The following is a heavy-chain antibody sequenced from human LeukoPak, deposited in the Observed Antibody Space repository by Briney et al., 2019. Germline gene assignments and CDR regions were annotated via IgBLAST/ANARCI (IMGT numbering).Heavy chain of an antibody. J-gene: IGHJ5*02. CDR2: IVPIFGTA. CDR3: ARDLRNYDSSGEFDP. D-gene: IGHD3-22*01. CDR1: GGTFSSYA. V-gene: IGHV1-69*13. Sequence: SVKVSCKASGGTFSSYAINWVRQAPGQGLEWMGGIVPIFGTANYAQKFQGRVTITADESTSTAYMELSSLRSEDTAVYYCARDLRNYDSSGEFDPWGQGTLVTVSS.